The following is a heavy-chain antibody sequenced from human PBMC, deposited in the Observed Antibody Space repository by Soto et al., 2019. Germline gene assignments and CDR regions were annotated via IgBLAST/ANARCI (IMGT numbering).Heavy chain of an antibody. CDR3: ARVRSSPFRYFDY. CDR2: IYHSGST. Sequence: SETLSLTCAVSGYSISSGYYWGWIRQPPGKGLEWIGSIYHSGSTYYNPSLKSRVTISVDTSKNQFSLKLSSVTAADTAVYYCARVRSSPFRYFDYWGKGTLVTVS. CDR1: GYSISSGYY. J-gene: IGHJ4*02. V-gene: IGHV4-38-2*01.